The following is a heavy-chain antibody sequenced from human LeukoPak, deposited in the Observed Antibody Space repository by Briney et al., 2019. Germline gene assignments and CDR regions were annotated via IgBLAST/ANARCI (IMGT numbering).Heavy chain of an antibody. D-gene: IGHD6-19*01. CDR3: ARDGVYSSGWYVDY. V-gene: IGHV1-2*02. J-gene: IGHJ4*02. Sequence: ASVKVSCKASGGTFSSYAISWVRQAPGQGLEWMGWINPNSGGTNYAQKFQGRVTMTRDTSISTAYMELSRLRSDDTAVYYCARDGVYSSGWYVDYWGQGTLVTVSS. CDR1: GGTFSSYA. CDR2: INPNSGGT.